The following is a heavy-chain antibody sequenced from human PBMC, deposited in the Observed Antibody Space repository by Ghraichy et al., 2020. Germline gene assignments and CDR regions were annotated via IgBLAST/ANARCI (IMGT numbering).Heavy chain of an antibody. D-gene: IGHD3-9*01. V-gene: IGHV3-15*01. CDR3: TTFDDILTGYYQYFDY. CDR1: GFTFSNAW. J-gene: IGHJ4*02. Sequence: GGSLRLSCAASGFTFSNAWMSWVRQAPGKGLEWVGRIKSKTDGGTTDYAAPVKGRFTISRDDSKNTLYLQMNSLKTEDTAVYYCTTFDDILTGYYQYFDYWGQGTLVTVSS. CDR2: IKSKTDGGTT.